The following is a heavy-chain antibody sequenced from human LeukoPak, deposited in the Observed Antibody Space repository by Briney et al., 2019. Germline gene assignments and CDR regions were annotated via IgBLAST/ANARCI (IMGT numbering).Heavy chain of an antibody. CDR3: ARANGYSSSYGY. J-gene: IGHJ4*02. Sequence: GGSLRLSCAASGFTFDDYGMSWVRQAPGKELEWVSGINWNGGSTGYADSVKGRFTISRDNAKNSLYLQMNSLRAEDTALYYCARANGYSSSYGYWGQGTLVTVSS. CDR1: GFTFDDYG. D-gene: IGHD6-6*01. CDR2: INWNGGST. V-gene: IGHV3-20*04.